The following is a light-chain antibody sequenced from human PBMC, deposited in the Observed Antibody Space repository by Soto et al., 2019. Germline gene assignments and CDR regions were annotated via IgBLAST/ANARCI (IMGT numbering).Light chain of an antibody. J-gene: IGKJ1*01. CDR2: AAS. CDR3: QQSYNSPTLT. V-gene: IGKV1-39*01. CDR1: QNIGRY. Sequence: DIQMTQSPSSLSASVGDRVTITCRASQNIGRYLNWYQQKPGIAPDLLIYAASSLQGGVPSRFSGSGSGTDFTLTISSVEPTVFATYYCQQSYNSPTLTFGQGTQVEIK.